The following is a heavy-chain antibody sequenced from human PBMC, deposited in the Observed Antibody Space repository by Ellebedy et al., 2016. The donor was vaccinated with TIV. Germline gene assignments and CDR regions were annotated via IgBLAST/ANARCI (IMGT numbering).Heavy chain of an antibody. J-gene: IGHJ4*02. CDR3: ARYVWNAC. CDR2: IWCDGSNK. V-gene: IGHV3-33*01. Sequence: GESLKISXAASGFTFSSYGMHWVRQAPGKGLEGVAVIWCDGSNKYYANSVKGRFTNTRDNSKKTLYLQMNTLRAEVNDVYYCARYVWNACWGQGTLVTVSS. D-gene: IGHD3-16*01. CDR1: GFTFSSYG.